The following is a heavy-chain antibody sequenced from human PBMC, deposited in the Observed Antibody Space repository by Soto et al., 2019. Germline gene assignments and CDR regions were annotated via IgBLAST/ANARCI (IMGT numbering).Heavy chain of an antibody. CDR1: RRYLLSTRYY. CDR2: IYYSGST. Sequence: PSANLSLTCTVSRRYLLSTRYYSGWIRQPPGKGLEWIGIIYYSGSTYYNPSLKSRVTISVDTSKNQFSLKLSSVTAADTAVYYCARRGGVATNAFDIWGQGTMVT. D-gene: IGHD5-12*01. V-gene: IGHV4-39*01. CDR3: ARRGGVATNAFDI. J-gene: IGHJ3*02.